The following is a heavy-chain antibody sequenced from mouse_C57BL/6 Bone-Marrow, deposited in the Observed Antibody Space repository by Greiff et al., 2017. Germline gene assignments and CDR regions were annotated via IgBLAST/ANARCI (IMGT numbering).Heavy chain of an antibody. V-gene: IGHV1-81*01. CDR3: ARREFITTVRDY. CDR1: GYTFTSYG. Sequence: QVQLQQSGAELARPGASVKLSCKASGYTFTSYGISWVKQRTGQGLEWIGEIYPRCGNTYYNEKFKGKATLTADKSSSTAYMELRSLTSEDSAVYFCARREFITTVRDYWGQGTSVTVSS. CDR2: IYPRCGNT. D-gene: IGHD1-1*01. J-gene: IGHJ4*01.